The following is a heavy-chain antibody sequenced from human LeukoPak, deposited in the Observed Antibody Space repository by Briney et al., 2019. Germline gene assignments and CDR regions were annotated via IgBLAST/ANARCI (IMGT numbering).Heavy chain of an antibody. CDR1: GFTFSSYA. Sequence: GGSPRLSCAASGFTFSSYAMSWVRQAPGKGLEWVSAISGSGGSTYYADSVKGRFTISRDNSKNTLYLQMNSLRAEDTAVYYCATSPYNWNDGYFDYWGQGTLVTVSS. V-gene: IGHV3-23*01. J-gene: IGHJ4*02. CDR3: ATSPYNWNDGYFDY. D-gene: IGHD1-20*01. CDR2: ISGSGGST.